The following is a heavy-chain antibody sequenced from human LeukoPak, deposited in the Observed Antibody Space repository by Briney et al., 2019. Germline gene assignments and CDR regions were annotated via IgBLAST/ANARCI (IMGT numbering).Heavy chain of an antibody. CDR2: ISSSGSTI. CDR3: ARDGATGGDFDY. V-gene: IGHV3-48*03. CDR1: GFTFNSYE. D-gene: IGHD3-16*01. Sequence: PGGSLRLSCAASGFTFNSYEMNWVRQAPGKGLEWVSYISSSGSTIYYADSVKGRFTISRDNAKNSLYLQMNSLRAEDTAVYCCARDGATGGDFDYWGQGTLVTVSS. J-gene: IGHJ4*02.